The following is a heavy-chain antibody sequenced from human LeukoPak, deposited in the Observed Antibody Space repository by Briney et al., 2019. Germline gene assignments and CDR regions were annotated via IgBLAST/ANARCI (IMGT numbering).Heavy chain of an antibody. CDR2: INHSGST. Sequence: SSETLSLTCAVHGGSFSGYYWSWIRQPPGKGLEWIGEINHSGSTNYNPSLKSRVTISVDTSKNQFSLKLSSVTAADTAVYYCARQAGGYWGQGTLVTVSS. CDR3: ARQAGGY. V-gene: IGHV4-34*01. D-gene: IGHD6-13*01. J-gene: IGHJ4*02. CDR1: GGSFSGYY.